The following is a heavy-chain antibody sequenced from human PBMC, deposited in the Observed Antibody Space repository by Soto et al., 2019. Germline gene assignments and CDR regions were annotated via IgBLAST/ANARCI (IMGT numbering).Heavy chain of an antibody. Sequence: EVQLVESGGGLVQPGRSLRLSCAASGFNFHEYAMYWVRQVPGKGLEWVSGITWNSGSVDYAESVKGRFTISRDDAKSTLYLEMNSLRVEDTALYYCVEVSTWGQGTLVTVSS. CDR3: VEVST. CDR2: ITWNSGSV. V-gene: IGHV3-9*01. J-gene: IGHJ4*02. CDR1: GFNFHEYA. D-gene: IGHD1-1*01.